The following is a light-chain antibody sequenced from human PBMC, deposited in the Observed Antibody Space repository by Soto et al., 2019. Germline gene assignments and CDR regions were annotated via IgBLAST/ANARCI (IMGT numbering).Light chain of an antibody. V-gene: IGKV3-11*01. J-gene: IGKJ3*01. CDR2: DAS. CDR3: QHRRNWQLT. CDR1: QSVSSY. Sequence: EIVLTQSPATLSLPPGERATLSCRASQSVSSYLAWYQQKPGQAPRLLIYDASNRATGIPARFSGSGSGTDVTLTISRLEPEDFAVYYCQHRRNWQLTFGPGNKVDIK.